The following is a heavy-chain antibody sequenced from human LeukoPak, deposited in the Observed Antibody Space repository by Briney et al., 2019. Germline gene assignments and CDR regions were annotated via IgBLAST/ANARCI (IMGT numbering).Heavy chain of an antibody. CDR1: GFTFSSYA. Sequence: PGGSLRLSCAASGFTFSSYAMSWVRQAPGKGLEWVSAISGSGGSTYYADSVKGRFTISRDNSKNTLYLQTNSLRAEDTAVYYCAKDIVVVPAAIGFDYWGQGTLVTVSS. CDR2: ISGSGGST. V-gene: IGHV3-23*01. D-gene: IGHD2-2*01. J-gene: IGHJ4*02. CDR3: AKDIVVVPAAIGFDY.